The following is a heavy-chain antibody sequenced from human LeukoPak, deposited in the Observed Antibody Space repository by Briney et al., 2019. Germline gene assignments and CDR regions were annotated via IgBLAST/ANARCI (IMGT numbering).Heavy chain of an antibody. CDR2: ISSSSSYI. V-gene: IGHV3-21*01. Sequence: GRSLRLSCAASGFTFSSYAMSWARQAPGKGLEWVSSISSSSSYIYYADSVKGRFTISRDNAKDSLYLQMNSLRAEDTAVYYCARESDSGAFDIWGQGTMVTVSS. D-gene: IGHD1-26*01. CDR3: ARESDSGAFDI. CDR1: GFTFSSYA. J-gene: IGHJ3*02.